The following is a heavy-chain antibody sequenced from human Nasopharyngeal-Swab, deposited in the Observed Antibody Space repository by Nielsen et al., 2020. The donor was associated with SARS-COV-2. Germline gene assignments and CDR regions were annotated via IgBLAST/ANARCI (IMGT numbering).Heavy chain of an antibody. J-gene: IGHJ4*02. CDR2: TSYQGSNT. Sequence: GGSLRLSCVASGFTFSRYGMHWVRQAPGKGLEWVAITSYQGSNTYYADSVKGRFTISRDNSKNTLYLQMNSLRAEDTAVYYCAGAPKQVWSRDYFDTWGQGMLVTVSS. CDR1: GFTFSRYG. V-gene: IGHV3-30*03. CDR3: AGAPKQVWSRDYFDT. D-gene: IGHD5-18*01.